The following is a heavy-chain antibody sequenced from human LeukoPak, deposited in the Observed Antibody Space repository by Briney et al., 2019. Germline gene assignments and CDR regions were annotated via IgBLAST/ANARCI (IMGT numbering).Heavy chain of an antibody. D-gene: IGHD3-9*01. J-gene: IGHJ3*02. CDR3: ARPLLEGSDILNGYYDDI. CDR2: IYYSGSI. Sequence: PSETLSLPCTVSGGSISSSSYYWGWIRQPPGTGLERIGSIYYSGSIYYNPSVKSRVTISVDTSKNQFSLKLSSVAAEDTAVYYWARPLLEGSDILNGYYDDIWGQGTMVTVSS. V-gene: IGHV4-39*01. CDR1: GGSISSSSYY.